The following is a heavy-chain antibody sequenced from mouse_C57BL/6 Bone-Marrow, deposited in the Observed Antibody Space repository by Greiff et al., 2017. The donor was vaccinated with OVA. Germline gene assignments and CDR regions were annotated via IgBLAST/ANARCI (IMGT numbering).Heavy chain of an antibody. D-gene: IGHD4-1*01. CDR2: INPYNGGT. Sequence: EVQLQQSGPVLVKPGASVKMSCKASGYTFTDYYMNWVKQSHGKSLEWIGVINPYNGGTSYNQKFKGKATLTVDKSSSTAYMELNSLTSDDSAVYYCARLGRGFAYWGQGTLVTVSA. CDR3: ARLGRGFAY. V-gene: IGHV1-19*01. CDR1: GYTFTDYY. J-gene: IGHJ3*01.